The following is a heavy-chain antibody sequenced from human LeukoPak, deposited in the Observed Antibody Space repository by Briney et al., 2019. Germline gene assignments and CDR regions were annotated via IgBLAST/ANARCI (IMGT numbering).Heavy chain of an antibody. V-gene: IGHV3-23*01. CDR3: AKDAYDNSDYYYFSRGPNDY. D-gene: IGHD3-22*01. CDR2: ISGGGGGT. J-gene: IGHJ4*02. CDR1: GFTFSSYA. Sequence: GGSLRLSCAASGFTFSSYAMSWVRQAPGKGLEWVSAISGGGGGTDYADSVKGRFTISRDNSKNTLYLQMNSLRAEDTAVYYCAKDAYDNSDYYYFSRGPNDYWGQGTLVAVSS.